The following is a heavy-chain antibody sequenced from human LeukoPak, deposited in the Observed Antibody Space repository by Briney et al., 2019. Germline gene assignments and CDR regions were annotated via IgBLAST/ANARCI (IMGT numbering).Heavy chain of an antibody. Sequence: GRSLRLSCAASGFTFSSYGMHWVRQAPGKGLEWVAVIWSDRSSKHYADSVKGRFTISRDNSKNTLYLQMNSLRAEDTAVYYCARGQPPSYYDMDVWGQGTTVSVSS. J-gene: IGHJ6*02. CDR3: ARGQPPSYYDMDV. CDR1: GFTFSSYG. CDR2: IWSDRSSK. D-gene: IGHD6-13*01. V-gene: IGHV3-33*01.